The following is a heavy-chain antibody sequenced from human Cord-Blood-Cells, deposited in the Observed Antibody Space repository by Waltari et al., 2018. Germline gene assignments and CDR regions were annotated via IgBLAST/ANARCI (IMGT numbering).Heavy chain of an antibody. CDR3: ARGHGDYGDYPPFYYFDY. Sequence: EVQLVQSGAEVKKPGESLKISCKGSGYSFTSYWIGWVRQMPGKGLEWMGISYPGDSGTRYSPSFQGQVTISADKSISTAYLQWSSLKASDTAMYYCARGHGDYGDYPPFYYFDYWGQGTLVTVSS. CDR2: SYPGDSGT. J-gene: IGHJ4*02. CDR1: GYSFTSYW. D-gene: IGHD4-17*01. V-gene: IGHV5-51*01.